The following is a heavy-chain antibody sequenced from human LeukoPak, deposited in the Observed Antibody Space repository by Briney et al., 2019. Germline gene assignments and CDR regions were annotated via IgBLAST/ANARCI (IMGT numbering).Heavy chain of an antibody. CDR3: ARDTIGSYYAFDI. Sequence: GGSLRLSCAASGFTFSSYSMNWVRQAPGKGLEWVSSISSSSSYIYYADSVKGRFTISRDNAKNSLYLQMNSLRAEDTAVYYCARDTIGSYYAFDIWGQGTMVTVSS. J-gene: IGHJ3*02. CDR1: GFTFSSYS. V-gene: IGHV3-21*01. CDR2: ISSSSSYI. D-gene: IGHD1-26*01.